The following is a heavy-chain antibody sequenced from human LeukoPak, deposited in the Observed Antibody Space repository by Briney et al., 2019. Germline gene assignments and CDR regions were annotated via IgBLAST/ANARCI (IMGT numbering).Heavy chain of an antibody. J-gene: IGHJ5*02. D-gene: IGHD3-22*01. CDR3: ARDFGGYYWFDP. CDR1: GGTFSSYA. CDR2: IIPIFGTA. Sequence: EASVKVSCKASGGTFSSYAISWVRQAPGQGLEWMGGIIPIFGTANYAQKFQGRVTITADESTSTAYMELRSLRSDDTAVYYCARDFGGYYWFDPWGQGTLVTVSS. V-gene: IGHV1-69*13.